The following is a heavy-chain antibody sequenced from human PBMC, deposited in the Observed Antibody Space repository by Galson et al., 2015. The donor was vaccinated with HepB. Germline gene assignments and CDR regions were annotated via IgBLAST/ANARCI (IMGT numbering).Heavy chain of an antibody. Sequence: SLRLSCAASGFTFSSYGMHWVRQAPGTGLEWVAVIWYDGSNKDYADSVKGRFTISRDNSKNTLYLQMNSLRAEDTAVYYCARDYHGMDVWGQGTTVTVSS. J-gene: IGHJ6*02. CDR3: ARDYHGMDV. CDR2: IWYDGSNK. V-gene: IGHV3-33*08. CDR1: GFTFSSYG.